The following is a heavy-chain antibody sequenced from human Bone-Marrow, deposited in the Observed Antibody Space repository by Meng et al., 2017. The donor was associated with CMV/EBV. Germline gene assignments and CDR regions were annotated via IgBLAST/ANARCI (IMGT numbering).Heavy chain of an antibody. J-gene: IGHJ3*02. CDR3: ARRSSTSLEGAFDI. V-gene: IGHV5-51*01. CDR2: IYPGDSDT. Sequence: GSLRLSCKGSGYSFTSYWIGWVRQMPGKGLEWMGIIYPGDSDTRYSPSFQGQVTISADKSISTAYLQWSSLKASDTAMYYCARRSSTSLEGAFDIWGQGTIVTVSS. D-gene: IGHD2-2*01. CDR1: GYSFTSYW.